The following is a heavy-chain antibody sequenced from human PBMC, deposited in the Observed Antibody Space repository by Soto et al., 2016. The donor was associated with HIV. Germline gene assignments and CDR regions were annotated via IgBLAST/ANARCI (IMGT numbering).Heavy chain of an antibody. D-gene: IGHD2-21*01. V-gene: IGHV4-39*01. J-gene: IGHJ6*04. CDR1: GGSISSSGFY. CDR2: IFSTGIP. Sequence: RLEQWGAGLLKPSETLSLICTVSGGSISSSGFYWGWIRQSPGKGPEWIGSIFSTGIPNYNPSLQSRLTISVGTSQNQFSLKLSSLTATDTAVYFCVRRAACSGDICYAYWDVWGKGPWSPSPQ. CDR3: VRRAACSGDICYAYWDV.